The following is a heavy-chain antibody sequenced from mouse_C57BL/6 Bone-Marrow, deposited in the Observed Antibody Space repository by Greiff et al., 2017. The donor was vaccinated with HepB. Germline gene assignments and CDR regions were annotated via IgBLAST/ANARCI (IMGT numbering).Heavy chain of an antibody. D-gene: IGHD1-1*01. Sequence: VQLQQSGPELVKPGASVKMSCKASGYTFPDYNMHWVKQSHGKSLEWIGYINPNNGGTSYNQKFKGKATLTVNKSSSTAYMELRSLTSEDSAVYYCARMPIITTVVARGYWGQGTTLTVSS. J-gene: IGHJ2*01. CDR3: ARMPIITTVVARGY. CDR1: GYTFPDYN. CDR2: INPNNGGT. V-gene: IGHV1-22*01.